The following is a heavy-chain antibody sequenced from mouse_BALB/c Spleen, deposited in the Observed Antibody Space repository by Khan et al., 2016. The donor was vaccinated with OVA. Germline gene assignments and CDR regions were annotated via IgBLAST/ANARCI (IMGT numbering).Heavy chain of an antibody. J-gene: IGHJ3*01. CDR2: IFPGSDTP. D-gene: IGHD1-1*02. CDR3: ARGWYSAFAY. Sequence: QVQLQQSGPELVKPGASLKVSCKASGYTFTDYIIGWVKQSTRQGLEWIGDIFPGSDTPYYNEKFKDRATLTADKSATTAYMQLSSLTSDDSAVYFGARGWYSAFAYWGQGTLVTVSA. V-gene: IGHV1-77*01. CDR1: GYTFTDYI.